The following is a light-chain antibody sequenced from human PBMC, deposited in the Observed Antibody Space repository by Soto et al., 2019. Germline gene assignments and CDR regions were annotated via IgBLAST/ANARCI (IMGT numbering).Light chain of an antibody. J-gene: IGKJ1*01. CDR2: WAT. CDR1: QSLLYSSNNKNY. Sequence: DIVMTQSPDSLAVSLGERATINCKSSQSLLYSSNNKNYLAWYKQNPGQPPKLLIYWATTRESGVPDRFSGSGSGTDFTLTISSLQAEDVAVYYCQQFYTPQWTFGQGTKVDI. CDR3: QQFYTPQWT. V-gene: IGKV4-1*01.